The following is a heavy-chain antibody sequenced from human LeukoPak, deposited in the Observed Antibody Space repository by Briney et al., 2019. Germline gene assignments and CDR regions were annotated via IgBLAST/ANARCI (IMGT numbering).Heavy chain of an antibody. J-gene: IGHJ4*02. D-gene: IGHD3-10*01. V-gene: IGHV4-38-2*02. CDR3: VSNLYGSGNYFVY. Sequence: SETLSLTCTVSGYSISSGYYWGWIRQPPGKGLKWITIIYHSGSTYYNPSLKSRVTISVDTSKNQFSLKLTSVTAADTAVYYCVSNLYGSGNYFVYWGQGTLVTVSS. CDR1: GYSISSGYY. CDR2: IYHSGST.